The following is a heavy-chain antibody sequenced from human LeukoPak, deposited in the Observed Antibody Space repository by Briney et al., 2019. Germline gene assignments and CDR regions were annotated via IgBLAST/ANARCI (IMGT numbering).Heavy chain of an antibody. D-gene: IGHD1-14*01. V-gene: IGHV3-53*05. J-gene: IGHJ4*02. CDR2: VYSGGQA. Sequence: PGGSLRLSCAASGFIVNTKYMSWVRQAPGTGLEWVSVVYSGGQAFYADSVKGRFTISRDNSKNTLYLQMNSLRAEDTAVYYCAGGSIRYYFDYWGQGTLVTVSS. CDR3: AGGSIRYYFDY. CDR1: GFIVNTKY.